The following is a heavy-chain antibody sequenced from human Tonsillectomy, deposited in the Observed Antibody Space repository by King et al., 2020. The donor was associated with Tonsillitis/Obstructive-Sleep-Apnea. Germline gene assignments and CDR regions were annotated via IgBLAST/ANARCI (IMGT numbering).Heavy chain of an antibody. CDR1: GGSFSGYY. V-gene: IGHV4-34*01. Sequence: VQLQQWGAGLLKPSETLSLTCAVYGGSFSGYYWSWIRQPPGQGLEWIGEINHSGSTNYNPSLKSRVTISVDTSKNQFSLKLSSVTAADTAVYYCAREDIVVVPAARGDAFDIWGQGTMVTVSS. D-gene: IGHD2-2*01. CDR3: AREDIVVVPAARGDAFDI. J-gene: IGHJ3*02. CDR2: INHSGST.